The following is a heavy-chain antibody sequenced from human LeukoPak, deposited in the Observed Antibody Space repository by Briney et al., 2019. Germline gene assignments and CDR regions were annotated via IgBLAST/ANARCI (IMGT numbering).Heavy chain of an antibody. CDR3: ARGPSRNYYGSGSPPL. J-gene: IGHJ4*02. CDR1: GGSFSGYY. CDR2: INHSGST. Sequence: SETLSLTCAVYGGSFSGYYWSWIRQPPGKGLEWIGEINHSGSTNYNPSLKSRVTISVDTSKNQFSLKLSSVTAADTAVYYCARGPSRNYYGSGSPPLWGQGTLVTVSS. D-gene: IGHD3-10*01. V-gene: IGHV4-34*01.